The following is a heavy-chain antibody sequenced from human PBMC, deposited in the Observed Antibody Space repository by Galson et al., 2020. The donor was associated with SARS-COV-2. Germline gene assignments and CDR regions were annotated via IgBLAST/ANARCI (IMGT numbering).Heavy chain of an antibody. Sequence: GESLKISCAASGLTVSSNDMSWVRQAPGKGLEWVSVIYSGGSTYYADSVKGRFTISRDNSKNTLYLQMNSLRAEDTAVYYCARDRYCSGGSCYSDYWVQGTLVIVSA. J-gene: IGHJ4*02. CDR3: ARDRYCSGGSCYSDY. CDR2: IYSGGST. V-gene: IGHV3-66*02. D-gene: IGHD2-15*01. CDR1: GLTVSSND.